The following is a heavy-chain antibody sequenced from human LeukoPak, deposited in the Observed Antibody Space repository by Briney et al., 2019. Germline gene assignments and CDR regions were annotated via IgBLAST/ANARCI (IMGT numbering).Heavy chain of an antibody. CDR1: GYTLTELS. J-gene: IGHJ6*03. CDR2: FDPEDGET. V-gene: IGHV1-24*01. Sequence: ASVKVSCKVSGYTLTELSMHWVRQAPGKGLEWMGGFDPEDGETIYAQKFQERVTITRDMSTSTAYMELSSLRSEDTAVYYCAAARYSYGNYYYYYMDVWGKGTTVTVSS. D-gene: IGHD5-18*01. CDR3: AAARYSYGNYYYYYMDV.